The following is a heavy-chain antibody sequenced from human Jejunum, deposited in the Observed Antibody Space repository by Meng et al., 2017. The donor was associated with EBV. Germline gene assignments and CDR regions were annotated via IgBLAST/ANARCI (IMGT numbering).Heavy chain of an antibody. V-gene: IGHV3-11*01. CDR3: AREMSTITCFDY. CDR2: ISSRSSTI. CDR1: GSSFSDYY. D-gene: IGHD5-24*01. J-gene: IGHJ4*02. Sequence: QVQLGESGGCLGHPGGCLRPCGCPSGSSFSDYYMAGVRQAPGRGLEWVSYISSRSSTIYYPASVKGRFTISRDNAHNSLYLQMNSLRAEDTAVYYCAREMSTITCFDYWGQGTLVTVSS.